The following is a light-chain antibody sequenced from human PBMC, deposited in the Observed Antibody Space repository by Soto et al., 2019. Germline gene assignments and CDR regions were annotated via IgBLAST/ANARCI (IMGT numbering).Light chain of an antibody. J-gene: IGLJ2*01. V-gene: IGLV3-1*01. CDR3: QAWDSGTVV. CDR1: KLGQNF. CDR2: QNI. Sequence: YELAQSPSVSVSPGXXAXXXXSGDKLGQNFACWYQQKPGQSPILVIYQNIKRPSGIPERFSGSNSGNTVFLTISGTQPMDEADYYCQAWDSGTVVFGGGTKLTVL.